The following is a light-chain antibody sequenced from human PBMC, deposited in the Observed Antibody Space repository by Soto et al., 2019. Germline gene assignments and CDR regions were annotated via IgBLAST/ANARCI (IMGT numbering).Light chain of an antibody. CDR2: SAS. V-gene: IGKV1-6*01. CDR1: QGIRED. Sequence: AIQMSQSPSSLSASVGDRVTITCRASQGIREDLGWYQQKPGTAPKLLIYSASSLQSGVPSRFSGSGSCTEFTLTISSLQPEDFATYYCLQDYNYPWTFGQGTKVEIK. CDR3: LQDYNYPWT. J-gene: IGKJ1*01.